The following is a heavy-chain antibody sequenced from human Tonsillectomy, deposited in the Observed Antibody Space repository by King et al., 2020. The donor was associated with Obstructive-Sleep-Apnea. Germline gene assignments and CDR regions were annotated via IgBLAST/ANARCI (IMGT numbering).Heavy chain of an antibody. J-gene: IGHJ4*02. CDR1: GFSFGEYA. V-gene: IGHV3-49*04. Sequence: VQLVESGGGLVQPGRSLRLSCTASGFSFGEYALTWVRQAPGKGLEWVGYIRREVFGAATEYAASVEGRFTISPDDSKGIAHLQMNSLKSEDTGVYYCTVESGFQFTFEYWGQGTRVIVSA. CDR2: IRREVFGAAT. D-gene: IGHD5-12*01. CDR3: TVESGFQFTFEY.